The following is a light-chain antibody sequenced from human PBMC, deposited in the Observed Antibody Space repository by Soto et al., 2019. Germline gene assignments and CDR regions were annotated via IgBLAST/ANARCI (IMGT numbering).Light chain of an antibody. CDR1: QSVSSN. J-gene: IGKJ1*01. CDR2: GAS. Sequence: EIVMTQSPATLSVSPGERATLSCRASQSVSSNLAWSQQKPGQAPRLLISGASTRATGIPDRFSGSGSGTEFPLTVSILQSEDFAVYYCQQYNNWPRTFGQGTQVQIK. CDR3: QQYNNWPRT. V-gene: IGKV3-15*01.